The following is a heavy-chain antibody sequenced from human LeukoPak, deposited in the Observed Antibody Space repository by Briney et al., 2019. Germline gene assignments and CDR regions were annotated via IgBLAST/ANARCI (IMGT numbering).Heavy chain of an antibody. D-gene: IGHD2-21*02. CDR2: IYTSGST. CDR3: ASNIVVVTASDAFDI. V-gene: IGHV4-4*07. CDR1: GGSISSYY. J-gene: IGHJ3*02. Sequence: SETLSLTCTVSGGSISSYYWGWIRQPAGKGLEWIGRIYTSGSTNYNPSLKSRVTMSVDTSKNQFSLKLSSVTAADTAVYYCASNIVVVTASDAFDIWGQGTMVTVSS.